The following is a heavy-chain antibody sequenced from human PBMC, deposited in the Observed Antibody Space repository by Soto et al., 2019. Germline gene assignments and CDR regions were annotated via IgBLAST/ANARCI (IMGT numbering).Heavy chain of an antibody. CDR2: INAGNGNT. V-gene: IGHV1-3*01. CDR3: ARDSFYGSGTGGDY. CDR1: GYTFTSYA. D-gene: IGHD3-10*01. J-gene: IGHJ4*02. Sequence: QVQLVQSGAEVKKPGASVKVSCKASGYTFTSYAMHWVRQAPGQRLEWMGWINAGNGNTKYSQKFQGRVTISRDTSASTAYMELSSMRSEDTAVYYCARDSFYGSGTGGDYWGQGTLVTVSS.